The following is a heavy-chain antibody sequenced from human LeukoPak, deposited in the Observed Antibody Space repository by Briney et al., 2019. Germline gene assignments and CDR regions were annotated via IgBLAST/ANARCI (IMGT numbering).Heavy chain of an antibody. Sequence: GGSLRLSCAASGFTFDDYAMHWVRQAPGKGLEWVSGISWNSGSIGYADSVKGRFTISRDNAKNSLYLQMNSLRAEDTALYYCAKDIRVYSYYGMDVWGQGTTVTVSS. CDR2: ISWNSGSI. J-gene: IGHJ6*02. V-gene: IGHV3-9*01. CDR1: GFTFDDYA. CDR3: AKDIRVYSYYGMDV.